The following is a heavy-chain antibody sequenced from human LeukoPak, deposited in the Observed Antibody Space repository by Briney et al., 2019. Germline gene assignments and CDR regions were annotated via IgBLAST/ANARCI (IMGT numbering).Heavy chain of an antibody. Sequence: GGSLRLSCAASGFTFSSYWMSWVRQAPGKELVWVARIRGDGRATTYADSVKGRFTISRDNAMNTVSLQMRSLRADDTGTYYCARFYFPEEHDRAWYEAHWGQGVLVTVS. J-gene: IGHJ4*02. V-gene: IGHV3-74*03. CDR2: IRGDGRAT. CDR1: GFTFSSYW. D-gene: IGHD6-19*01. CDR3: ARFYFPEEHDRAWYEAH.